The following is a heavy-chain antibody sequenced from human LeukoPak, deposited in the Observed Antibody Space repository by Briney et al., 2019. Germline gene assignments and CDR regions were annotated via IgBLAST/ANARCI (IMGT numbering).Heavy chain of an antibody. CDR2: MWDDGSKE. D-gene: IGHD1-26*01. J-gene: IGHJ4*01. Sequence: PGGSLRLSCAASGFTFSSHGMHWVRQAPGKGLEWVSGMWDDGSKEDYADSVKGRFTISRDMSKNTLNLQMNSLRVEDTAMFYCARDLSFGSLDFRGQGTLVTVSS. CDR1: GFTFSSHG. V-gene: IGHV3-33*01. CDR3: ARDLSFGSLDF.